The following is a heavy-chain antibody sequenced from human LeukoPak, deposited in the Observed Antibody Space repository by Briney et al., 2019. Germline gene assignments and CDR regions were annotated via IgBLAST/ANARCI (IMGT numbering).Heavy chain of an antibody. CDR1: GFTFSSYG. V-gene: IGHV3-30*03. D-gene: IGHD1-26*01. Sequence: PGGSLRLSCAASGFTFSSYGMHWVRQAPGKGLEWVAVISYDGSNKYYADSVKGRFTISRDNAKNSLYLQMNSLRAEDTAVYYCARRAYSGSYGYWGQGTLVTVSS. CDR3: ARRAYSGSYGY. CDR2: ISYDGSNK. J-gene: IGHJ4*02.